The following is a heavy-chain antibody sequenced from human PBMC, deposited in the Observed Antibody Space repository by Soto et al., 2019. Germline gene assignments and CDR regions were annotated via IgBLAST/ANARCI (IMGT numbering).Heavy chain of an antibody. CDR1: GGTFSSYA. D-gene: IGHD3-3*01. J-gene: IGHJ6*02. Sequence: SVKVSCKASGGTFSSYAIRWVRQAPGQGLEWMGGIIPIFGTANNAQKFPGRVTITPDESTRTAYRELSSLRSEGRGVYFCARASEIFVVVGGMDVWGQGTTVTVSS. V-gene: IGHV1-69*13. CDR2: IIPIFGTA. CDR3: ARASEIFVVVGGMDV.